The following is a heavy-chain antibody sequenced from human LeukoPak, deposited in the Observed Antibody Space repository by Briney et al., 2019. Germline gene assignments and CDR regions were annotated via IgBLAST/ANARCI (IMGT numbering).Heavy chain of an antibody. CDR2: INHSGST. V-gene: IGHV4-34*01. CDR3: ARGRRQQLPPYYYYYYYMDV. J-gene: IGHJ6*03. D-gene: IGHD6-13*01. Sequence: SETLSLTCAVYGGSFSGYYWSWIRQPPGKGLEWNGEINHSGSTNYNPSLKSRVTISVDTSKNQFSLKLSSVTAADTAVYYCARGRRQQLPPYYYYYYYMDVWGKGTTVTVSS. CDR1: GGSFSGYY.